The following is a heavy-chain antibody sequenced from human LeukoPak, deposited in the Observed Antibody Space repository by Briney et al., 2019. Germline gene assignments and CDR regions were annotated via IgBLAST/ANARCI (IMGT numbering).Heavy chain of an antibody. V-gene: IGHV4-4*07. CDR1: GGSISNYY. D-gene: IGHD2-21*02. J-gene: IGHJ4*02. Sequence: SETLSLTCTVSGGSISNYYWSWIRQPAGKGLEWIGRISASGNTNYNPSLKSRVTMSVDTSMNLFALKLSSVTAADTAVYYCARQGVATAIDYWGQGTLVTVSS. CDR3: ARQGVATAIDY. CDR2: ISASGNT.